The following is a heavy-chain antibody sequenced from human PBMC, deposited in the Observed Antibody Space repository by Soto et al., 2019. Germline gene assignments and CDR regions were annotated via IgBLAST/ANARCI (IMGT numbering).Heavy chain of an antibody. D-gene: IGHD5-12*01. V-gene: IGHV1-18*01. CDR1: GYTLTTHG. CDR3: ARGGSGYNNIDY. J-gene: IGHJ4*02. Sequence: ASVKVSCKASGYTLTTHGLSWVRQAPGQGLEWMGWISPYNGNTNYAHNLQGRLTLTTDTSTSTAYMELGSLTSDDTAVYYCARGGSGYNNIDYWGQGTLVTVSS. CDR2: ISPYNGNT.